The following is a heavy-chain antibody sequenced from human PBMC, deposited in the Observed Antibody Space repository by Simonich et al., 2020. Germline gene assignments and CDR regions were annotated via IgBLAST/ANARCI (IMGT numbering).Heavy chain of an antibody. CDR3: ARDPVVPAAIRNAFDI. D-gene: IGHD2-2*01. CDR1: GYTFTGYY. J-gene: IGHJ3*02. CDR2: DNPTSVGT. Sequence: QVQLVQSGAEVKKPGASVKVSCKASGYTFTGYYMHWVRQAPGQGLEWMGWDNPTSVGTTYAQKFQGRVTMTRDTSISTAYMELSRLRSDDTAVYYCARDPVVPAAIRNAFDIWGQGTMVTVSS. V-gene: IGHV1-2*02.